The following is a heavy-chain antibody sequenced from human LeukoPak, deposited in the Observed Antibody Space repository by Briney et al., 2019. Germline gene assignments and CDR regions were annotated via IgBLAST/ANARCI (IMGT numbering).Heavy chain of an antibody. J-gene: IGHJ6*03. V-gene: IGHV4-34*01. CDR3: ARRLGRKFGERFYYYHYMDV. Sequence: PSETLSLTFAVYGGSFSGYYWSWIRQPPGKGLEWIGEINHSGSTNYNPSLKSRVTISVDTSKNQFSLKLSSVTAADTAVYYCARRLGRKFGERFYYYHYMDVWGKGTTVTISS. CDR1: GGSFSGYY. CDR2: INHSGST. D-gene: IGHD3-10*01.